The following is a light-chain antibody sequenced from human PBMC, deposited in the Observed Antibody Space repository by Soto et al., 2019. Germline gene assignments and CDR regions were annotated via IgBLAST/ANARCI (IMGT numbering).Light chain of an antibody. CDR1: KSVSSN. J-gene: IGKJ3*01. CDR3: QQYNNWPPRFT. V-gene: IGKV3-15*01. Sequence: EIVMTQSPATLSVSPGERATLSCRASKSVSSNLAWYQQKPGQAPRLLFYGASNRATGIPARFSGSESGTEFTLTISSLQSEYFAVYYCQQYNNWPPRFTFGPGTKVDIK. CDR2: GAS.